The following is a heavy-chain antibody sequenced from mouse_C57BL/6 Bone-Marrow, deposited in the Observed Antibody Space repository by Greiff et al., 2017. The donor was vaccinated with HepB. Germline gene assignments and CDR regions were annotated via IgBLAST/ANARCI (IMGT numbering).Heavy chain of an antibody. CDR1: GYTFTSYW. D-gene: IGHD1-1*01. CDR2: IDPKRGGT. CDR3: ARSGSNGGGFAY. J-gene: IGHJ3*01. V-gene: IGHV1-72*01. Sequence: VQLQQPGAELVKPGASVKLSCKASGYTFTSYWMHWVKQRPGRGLEWIGRIDPKRGGTKYNEKFKSKATLTVDKHSSSAYMQLCSLTSEVSAVYYCARSGSNGGGFAYWGQGTLVTVSA.